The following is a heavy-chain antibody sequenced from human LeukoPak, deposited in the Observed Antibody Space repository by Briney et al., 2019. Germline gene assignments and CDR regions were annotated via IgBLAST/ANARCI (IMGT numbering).Heavy chain of an antibody. CDR3: ARMVPSWLPGGLRFLEWLTRHWFDP. J-gene: IGHJ5*02. CDR1: GGSISSYY. Sequence: SETLSLTCTVSGGSISSYYWSWIRQPPGKGLEWIGHIYYSGSTNYNPSLKSRVTISVDTSKNQFSLKLSSVTAADTVVYYCARMVPSWLPGGLRFLEWLTRHWFDPWGQGTLVTVSS. V-gene: IGHV4-59*12. CDR2: IYYSGST. D-gene: IGHD3-3*01.